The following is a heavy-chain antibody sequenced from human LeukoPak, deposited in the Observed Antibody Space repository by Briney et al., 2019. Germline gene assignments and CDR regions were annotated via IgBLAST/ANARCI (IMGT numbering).Heavy chain of an antibody. CDR3: ARPISTVVRRNAFDI. CDR1: GYTFTSYY. CDR2: INPSGGST. J-gene: IGHJ3*02. Sequence: ASVKVSCKASGYTFTSYYMHWVRQAPGQGLEWMGIINPSGGSTSYAQKFQGRVTMTRDTSTSTVYMELSSLRSEDTAVYYCARPISTVVRRNAFDIWGQGTMVTVSS. D-gene: IGHD4-23*01. V-gene: IGHV1-46*01.